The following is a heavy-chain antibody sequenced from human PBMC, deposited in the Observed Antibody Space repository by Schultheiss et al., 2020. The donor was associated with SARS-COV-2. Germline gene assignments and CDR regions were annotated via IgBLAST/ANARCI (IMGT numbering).Heavy chain of an antibody. Sequence: GGSLRLSCAASGFTFSSYGMHWVRQAPGKGLEWVAVIWYDGSNKYYADSVKGRFTISRDNSKNTLYLQMNSLRAEDTAVYYCARHLEITMIEFSSRFPENAFDIWGQGTMVTVSS. V-gene: IGHV3-33*08. CDR2: IWYDGSNK. CDR1: GFTFSSYG. J-gene: IGHJ3*02. D-gene: IGHD3-22*01. CDR3: ARHLEITMIEFSSRFPENAFDI.